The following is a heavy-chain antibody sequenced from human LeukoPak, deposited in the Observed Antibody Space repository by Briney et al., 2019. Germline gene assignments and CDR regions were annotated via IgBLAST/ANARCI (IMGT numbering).Heavy chain of an antibody. Sequence: GASVKVSCTASGGTFSSYAISWVRQAPGQGLEWMGGIIPIFGTANYAQKFQGRVTITADESTSTAYMELSSLRSEDTAVYYWARDLGGIIVVVVAADGAQGPRGTVS. J-gene: IGHJ4*02. CDR1: GGTFSSYA. D-gene: IGHD2-15*01. CDR3: ARDLGGIIVVVVAAD. V-gene: IGHV1-69*13. CDR2: IIPIFGTA.